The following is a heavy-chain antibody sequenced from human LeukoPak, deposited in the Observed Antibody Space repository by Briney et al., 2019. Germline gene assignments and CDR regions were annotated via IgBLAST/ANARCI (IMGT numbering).Heavy chain of an antibody. Sequence: SETLSLTCAVYGGSFSGYYWSWIRQPPGKGLEWIGEINHSGSTNYNPSLKSRVTISVDTSKNQFSLKLSSVTAADTAVYYCARGRPQWLVHYHFDYWGQGTLVTVSS. J-gene: IGHJ4*02. CDR3: ARGRPQWLVHYHFDY. CDR2: INHSGST. D-gene: IGHD6-19*01. CDR1: GGSFSGYY. V-gene: IGHV4-34*01.